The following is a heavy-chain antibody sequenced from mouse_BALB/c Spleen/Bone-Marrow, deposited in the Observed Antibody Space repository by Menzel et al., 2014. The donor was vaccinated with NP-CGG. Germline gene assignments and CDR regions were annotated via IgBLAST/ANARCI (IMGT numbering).Heavy chain of an antibody. Sequence: EVHLVESGGGLVKSGGSLKLSCAASGFTFSNYGMSWVRQTPEKRLEWVATISGGGSYTFYSDSVKGRFTISRDNAKNNLYVQLSSLRSEDTAVYYCARHAYYDQTEVSFVYWGQGTLVTVSA. V-gene: IGHV5-9-2*01. J-gene: IGHJ3*01. CDR1: GFTFSNYG. CDR3: ARHAYYDQTEVSFVY. D-gene: IGHD2-4*01. CDR2: ISGGGSYT.